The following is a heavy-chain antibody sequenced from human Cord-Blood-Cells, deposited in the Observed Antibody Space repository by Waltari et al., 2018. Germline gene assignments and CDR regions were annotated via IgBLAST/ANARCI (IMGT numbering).Heavy chain of an antibody. Sequence: QVQLQQWGAGLLKPSETLSLTCAVYGGSFSGYYWSWIRQPPGKGLEWIGEINHSGSTNYNPALKSRGTISVDTSKNQFSLKLSSVTAADTAVYYCARGLNDAFDIWGQGTMVTVSS. CDR1: GGSFSGYY. CDR2: INHSGST. V-gene: IGHV4-34*01. J-gene: IGHJ3*02. CDR3: ARGLNDAFDI.